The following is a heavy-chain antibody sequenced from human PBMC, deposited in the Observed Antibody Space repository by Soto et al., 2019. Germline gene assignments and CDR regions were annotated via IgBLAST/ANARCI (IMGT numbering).Heavy chain of an antibody. CDR2: ISGSGGST. D-gene: IGHD3-10*01. V-gene: IGHV3-23*01. CDR3: AKAGHKSPSYYYGSGSYFAIMDV. CDR1: GFTFSSYA. Sequence: GGSLRLSCAASGFTFSSYAMSWVREAPGKVLDWVSAISGSGGSTYYAYSVKGRVTISRDNSKNTLYLQMNSLRAEDTAVYYCAKAGHKSPSYYYGSGSYFAIMDVSGQAT. J-gene: IGHJ6*02.